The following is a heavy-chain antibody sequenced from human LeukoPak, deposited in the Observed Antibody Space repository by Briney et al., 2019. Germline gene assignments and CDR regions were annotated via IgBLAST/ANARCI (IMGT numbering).Heavy chain of an antibody. V-gene: IGHV3-21*01. CDR2: ISSSRSYI. J-gene: IGHJ3*02. Sequence: GGSLRLSCAASGFIVSRKYMSWVRQAPGKGLEWVSSISSSRSYIYYADSVKGRFTISRDNAKNSLYLQMNSLRAEDTAVYYCARDAFDIWGQGTMVTVSS. CDR1: GFIVSRKY. CDR3: ARDAFDI.